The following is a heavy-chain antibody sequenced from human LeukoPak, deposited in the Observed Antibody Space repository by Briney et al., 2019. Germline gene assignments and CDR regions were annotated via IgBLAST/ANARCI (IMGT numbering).Heavy chain of an antibody. V-gene: IGHV3-23*01. Sequence: GGSLRLSCAASGFTFSSYAMSGLRQAPGKGLEGVSAISGSGGSTYYADSVKGRFTISRDNSKNTLYLQMNSLRAEDTAVYYCAKDLRPYSSGWYGYWGQGTPVTVSS. J-gene: IGHJ4*02. CDR2: ISGSGGST. CDR1: GFTFSSYA. CDR3: AKDLRPYSSGWYGY. D-gene: IGHD6-19*01.